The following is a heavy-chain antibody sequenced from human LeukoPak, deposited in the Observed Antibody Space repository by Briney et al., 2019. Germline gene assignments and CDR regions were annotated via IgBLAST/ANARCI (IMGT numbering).Heavy chain of an antibody. Sequence: PGGSLRLSCAASGFTFSSYGMHGVRQAPGKGLEWVAFIRYDGSNKYYADAVKGRFTISRDNSKNTLYLQMNSLRAEDTAVYYCAKDLAAAGTFGYWGQGTLVTVSS. J-gene: IGHJ4*02. CDR2: IRYDGSNK. D-gene: IGHD6-13*01. CDR1: GFTFSSYG. CDR3: AKDLAAAGTFGY. V-gene: IGHV3-30*02.